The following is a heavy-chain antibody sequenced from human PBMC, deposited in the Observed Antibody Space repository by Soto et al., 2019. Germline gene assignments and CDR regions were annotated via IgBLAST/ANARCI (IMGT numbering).Heavy chain of an antibody. CDR3: ASNIAVARTGDAFDI. CDR2: INPSGGST. J-gene: IGHJ3*02. V-gene: IGHV1-46*01. CDR1: GYTFTSYY. D-gene: IGHD6-19*01. Sequence: ASVKVSCKASGYTFTSYYMHWVRQAPGQGLEWMGIINPSGGSTSYAQKFQGRVTMTRDTSTSTVYMELSSLRSEDTAVYYCASNIAVARTGDAFDIWGQGTMVTVSS.